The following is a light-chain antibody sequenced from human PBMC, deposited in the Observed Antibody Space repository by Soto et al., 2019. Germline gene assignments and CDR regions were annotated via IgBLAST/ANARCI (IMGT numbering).Light chain of an antibody. V-gene: IGKV3-20*01. J-gene: IGKJ4*01. CDR2: GAS. CDR3: QHYGSLVLT. Sequence: EIVLTQSPGTLSLSPGERATLSCRASQSVSSSYLAWYQQKPGQAPRLLIYGASSRATGIPDMFSGSGSGTDVNLTISRLEPEDFAVYYCQHYGSLVLTFGGGTKVEIK. CDR1: QSVSSSY.